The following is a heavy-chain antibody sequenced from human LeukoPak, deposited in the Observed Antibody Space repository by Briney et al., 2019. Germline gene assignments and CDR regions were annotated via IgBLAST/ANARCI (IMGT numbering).Heavy chain of an antibody. CDR3: ASFCSSTSCYRMDV. Sequence: GGSLRLSCAASGFTFSNYAINWVRQAPGKGLEWVSSISSSSSYIYYADSVKGRFTISRDNPKNSLYLQMNSLRAEDTAVYYCASFCSSTSCYRMDVRGQGTTVTVSS. D-gene: IGHD2-2*01. J-gene: IGHJ6*02. V-gene: IGHV3-21*01. CDR2: ISSSSSYI. CDR1: GFTFSNYA.